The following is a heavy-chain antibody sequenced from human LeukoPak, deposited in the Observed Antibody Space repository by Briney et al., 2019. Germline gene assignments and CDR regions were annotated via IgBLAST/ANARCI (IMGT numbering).Heavy chain of an antibody. CDR2: IYYSGTT. J-gene: IGHJ4*02. Sequence: SETLSLTCTVSGGSMSSYYWSWIRQPPGKGLEWIGYIYYSGTTNYNPSLKSRVTISVDTSKNQFSLKLSSVTAADTAVYYCAREFVSDGEPSEYYFDYWGQGTLVTVSS. D-gene: IGHD1-26*01. V-gene: IGHV4-59*12. CDR1: GGSMSSYY. CDR3: AREFVSDGEPSEYYFDY.